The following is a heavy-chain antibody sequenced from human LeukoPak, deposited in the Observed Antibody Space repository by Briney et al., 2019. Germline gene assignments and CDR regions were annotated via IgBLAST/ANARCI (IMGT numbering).Heavy chain of an antibody. V-gene: IGHV3-21*01. Sequence: GGSLRLSCAPSGLSFSSYTIHWVRQAPGKGLEWVSSISSTSGYIHYADSVKGRFSISRDNAKNLVHLEMDILRADDTAVYYCARDSVSCRGCAFDIWGQGTIITVSS. CDR1: GLSFSSYT. CDR3: ARDSVSCRGCAFDI. CDR2: ISSTSGYI. J-gene: IGHJ3*02. D-gene: IGHD2-2*01.